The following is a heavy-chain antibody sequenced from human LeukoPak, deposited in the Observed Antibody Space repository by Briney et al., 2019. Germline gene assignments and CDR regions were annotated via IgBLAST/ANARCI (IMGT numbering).Heavy chain of an antibody. D-gene: IGHD3-10*01. Sequence: GGSLRLSCAASGFTFSSYAMSWVRQAPGKGLQWASTISVSGENTYYADSVKGRFTISRDISKSTLYLQMNSLRDEDTAIYYCAKYGSGSYYNGLFWGQGTLVTVSS. J-gene: IGHJ4*02. CDR2: ISVSGENT. V-gene: IGHV3-23*01. CDR3: AKYGSGSYYNGLF. CDR1: GFTFSSYA.